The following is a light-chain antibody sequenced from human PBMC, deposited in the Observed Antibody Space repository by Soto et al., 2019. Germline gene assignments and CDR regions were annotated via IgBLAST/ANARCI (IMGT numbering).Light chain of an antibody. CDR3: QHYYMYT. V-gene: IGKV1-39*01. CDR2: AAS. CDR1: QGINSH. J-gene: IGKJ2*01. Sequence: DIQMTQSPSSLSASVGDRVTITCRASQGINSHLNWYQQKPGKAPKLLIYAASNLQSGVPSRFSGTGSVTDFTLTIRSLQPEDFATYYCQHYYMYTFGQGTKVDIK.